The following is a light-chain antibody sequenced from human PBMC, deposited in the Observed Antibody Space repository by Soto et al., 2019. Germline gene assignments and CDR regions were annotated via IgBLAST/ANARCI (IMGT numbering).Light chain of an antibody. CDR2: VNSDGSH. CDR3: QTWGTGIRV. V-gene: IGLV4-69*01. J-gene: IGLJ3*02. Sequence: QLVLTQSPSASASLGASVTLTCTLNSGHTFYAIAWHQQQPEKGPRYLMKVNSDGSHAKADGIPDRFSGSSSGAERYLTISSLQSEDEADYYCQTWGTGIRVFGGGTKLTVL. CDR1: SGHTFYA.